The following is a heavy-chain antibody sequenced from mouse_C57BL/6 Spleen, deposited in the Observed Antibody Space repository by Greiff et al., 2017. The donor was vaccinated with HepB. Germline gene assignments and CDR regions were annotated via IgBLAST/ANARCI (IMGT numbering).Heavy chain of an antibody. V-gene: IGHV5-6*01. D-gene: IGHD2-12*01. CDR2: ISSGGSYN. CDR1: GFNFSSYG. CDR3: SRHTIYYIYDDYAMDY. Sequence: EVQLVESGGDLVKPGGSLKLSCAASGFNFSSYGMSWVRQTPDKRLEWVATISSGGSYNYYPDSVKGLFTISRNNAKNTLYLQMSRLKSEDTAMYYCSRHTIYYIYDDYAMDYWGQGTSVTVSS. J-gene: IGHJ4*01.